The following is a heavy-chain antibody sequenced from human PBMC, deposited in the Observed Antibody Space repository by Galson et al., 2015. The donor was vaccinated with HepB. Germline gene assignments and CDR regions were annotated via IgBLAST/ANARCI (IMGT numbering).Heavy chain of an antibody. J-gene: IGHJ4*02. V-gene: IGHV1-2*02. D-gene: IGHD1-26*01. CDR3: ARARPNYAEWELLRYYFDY. CDR2: INPNSGGT. CDR1: GYTFTGYY. Sequence: SVKVSCKASGYTFTGYYMHWVRQAPGQGLEWMGWINPNSGGTNYAQKFQGRVTMTRDTSISTAYMELSRLRSDDTAVYYCARARPNYAEWELLRYYFDYWGQGTLVTVSS.